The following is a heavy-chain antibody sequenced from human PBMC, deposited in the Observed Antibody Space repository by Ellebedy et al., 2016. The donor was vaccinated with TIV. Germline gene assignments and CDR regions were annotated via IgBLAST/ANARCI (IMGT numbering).Heavy chain of an antibody. CDR1: GFTFSSYA. J-gene: IGHJ4*02. CDR3: ARGMTDSVPFDY. V-gene: IGHV3-30-3*01. CDR2: ISYDGSNK. Sequence: GGSLRLXXTASGFTFSSYAMSWVRQAPGKGLEWVAVISYDGSNKYYADSVKGRFTISRDNSKNTLYLQMNSLRAEDTAVYYCARGMTDSVPFDYWGQGTLVTVSS. D-gene: IGHD5/OR15-5a*01.